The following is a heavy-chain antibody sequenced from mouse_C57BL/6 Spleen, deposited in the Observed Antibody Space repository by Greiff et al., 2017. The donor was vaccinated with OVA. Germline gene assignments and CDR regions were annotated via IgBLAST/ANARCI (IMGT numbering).Heavy chain of an antibody. Sequence: QVQLQQPGAELVMPGASVKLSCKASGYTFTSYWMHWVKQRPGQGLEWIGEIDPSDSYTNYNQKFKGKSTLTVDKSSSTAYMQLSSLTSEDSAVYYCARGCSYIDYWGQGTTLTVSS. J-gene: IGHJ2*01. CDR1: GYTFTSYW. CDR3: ARGCSYIDY. CDR2: IDPSDSYT. V-gene: IGHV1-69*01.